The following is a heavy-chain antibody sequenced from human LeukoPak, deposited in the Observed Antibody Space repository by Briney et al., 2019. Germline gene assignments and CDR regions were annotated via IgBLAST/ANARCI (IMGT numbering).Heavy chain of an antibody. V-gene: IGHV1-2*02. CDR2: INPNSGGT. D-gene: IGHD3-10*01. CDR1: GYTFTGYY. Sequence: ASVKVSCKASGYTFTGYYMHWVRQAPGQGLEWMGWINPNSGGTNYAQKFQGRVTMTRDTSISTAYMELSRLRSDDTAVYYCARGYYGSGSYYSLRYYYMDVWGKGTTVTISS. J-gene: IGHJ6*03. CDR3: ARGYYGSGSYYSLRYYYMDV.